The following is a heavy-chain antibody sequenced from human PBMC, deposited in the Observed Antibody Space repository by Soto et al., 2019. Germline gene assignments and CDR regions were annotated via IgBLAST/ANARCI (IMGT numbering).Heavy chain of an antibody. CDR1: GFTFSGYG. D-gene: IGHD3-10*01. J-gene: IGHJ4*02. Sequence: QVQLVESGGGVVQPGRSLRLSCAASGFTFSGYGMHWVRQAPGKGLEWVAVVSYDGSNKYYADSVKGRFTISRDNSKNTLYLHMNSLGPEDTAVYYCAKTTHYGSGTYYPGDYWGQGTLVTVSS. CDR2: VSYDGSNK. V-gene: IGHV3-30*18. CDR3: AKTTHYGSGTYYPGDY.